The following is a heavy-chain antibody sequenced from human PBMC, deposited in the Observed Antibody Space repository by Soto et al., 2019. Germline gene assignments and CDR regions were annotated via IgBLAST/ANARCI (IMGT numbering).Heavy chain of an antibody. V-gene: IGHV1-69*01. CDR3: ARDLAKGGGSAGFDY. CDR1: GGTFNNYG. Sequence: QVQLVQSGAEVKKPGSSVKVSCKASGGTFNNYGMGWVRQAPGQGLEWMGGIIPMIGRTNYAQKFQGRLTLTADASRSTAYMALTRLRSDDTAVYYCARDLAKGGGSAGFDYWGQGTLVTVSS. J-gene: IGHJ4*02. CDR2: IIPMIGRT. D-gene: IGHD1-26*01.